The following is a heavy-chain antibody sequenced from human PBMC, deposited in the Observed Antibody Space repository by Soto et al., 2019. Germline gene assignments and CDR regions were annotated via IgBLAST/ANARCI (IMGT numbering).Heavy chain of an antibody. D-gene: IGHD3-10*01. V-gene: IGHV3-23*01. CDR3: VKNSGWFNT. J-gene: IGHJ5*02. Sequence: QLLQSGGGLVQPGGSLTLSCAASGFTFGTTDMSWVRQAPGEGLEWVSTIDGSGGITYYADSVKGRFTISRDNSRNAVDLQMNSLGGDDTALYYCVKNSGWFNTWGQGALVTVSS. CDR1: GFTFGTTD. CDR2: IDGSGGIT.